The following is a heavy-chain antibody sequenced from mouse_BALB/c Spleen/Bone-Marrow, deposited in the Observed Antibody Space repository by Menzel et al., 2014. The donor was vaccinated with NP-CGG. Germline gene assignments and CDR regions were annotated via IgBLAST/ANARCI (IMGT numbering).Heavy chain of an antibody. Sequence: VQLKQSGPELVKPGASVKISCETSGYTFTEYTMHWVKQSHGKSLEWFGGINPNNGGTADNQKFKDKATFTVDKSSSTAYMEFRSLTSEDSAIYYCARARGNYWYFDDWGPGTTVTVSS. CDR2: INPNNGGT. CDR3: ARARGNYWYFDD. J-gene: IGHJ1*01. V-gene: IGHV1-18*01. CDR1: GYTFTEYT. D-gene: IGHD2-1*01.